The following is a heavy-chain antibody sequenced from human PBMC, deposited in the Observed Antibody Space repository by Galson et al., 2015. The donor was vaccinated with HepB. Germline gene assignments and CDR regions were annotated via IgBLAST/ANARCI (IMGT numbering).Heavy chain of an antibody. J-gene: IGHJ3*02. CDR2: IYYSGST. Sequence: SETLSLTCTVSGGSISSSSYYWGWIRQPPGKGLEWIGSIYYSGSTYYNPSLKSRVTISVDTSKNQFSLKLSSVTAADTAVYYCARPGSIVGATQYDAFDIWGQGTMVTVSS. CDR3: ARPGSIVGATQYDAFDI. CDR1: GGSISSSSYY. V-gene: IGHV4-39*01. D-gene: IGHD1-26*01.